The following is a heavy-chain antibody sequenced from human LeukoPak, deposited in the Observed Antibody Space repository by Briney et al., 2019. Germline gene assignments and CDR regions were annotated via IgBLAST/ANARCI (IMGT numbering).Heavy chain of an antibody. D-gene: IGHD3-10*01. J-gene: IGHJ5*02. CDR1: GYTFTGYY. Sequence: GASVKVSCKASGYTFTGYYIHWVRQAPGQGLEWMGWINPHSGGTNYAQKFQGRVTMTRDTSISTGYMELSSLRSDDTAVYYCARDLLMYYDGSRESTWGQGTLVTVSS. CDR3: ARDLLMYYDGSREST. V-gene: IGHV1-2*02. CDR2: INPHSGGT.